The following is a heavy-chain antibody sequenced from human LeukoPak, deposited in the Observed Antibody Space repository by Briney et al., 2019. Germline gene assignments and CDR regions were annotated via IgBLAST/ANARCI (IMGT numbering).Heavy chain of an antibody. CDR2: IYYSGST. CDR1: GGSISSYY. D-gene: IGHD5-24*01. J-gene: IGHJ6*03. V-gene: IGHV4-59*01. CDR3: ARVEMATIYYYYYYMDV. Sequence: SETLSLTCTVSGGSISSYYWSWIRQPPGKGLQCIGYIYYSGSTNYNPSLKSRVTISVDTSKNQFSLKLSSVTVADTAVYYCARVEMATIYYYYYYMDVWGKGTTVTVSS.